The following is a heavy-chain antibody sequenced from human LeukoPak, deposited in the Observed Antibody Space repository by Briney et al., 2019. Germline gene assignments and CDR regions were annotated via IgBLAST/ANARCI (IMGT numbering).Heavy chain of an antibody. CDR2: ISGSGGST. J-gene: IGHJ4*02. D-gene: IGHD6-19*01. V-gene: IGHV3-23*01. CDR3: AKDRKSSGWYQEAMFDY. Sequence: PGGSLRLSCAASGFTFSSYAMTWVRQAPGKGLEWVSAISGSGGSTYYADSVKGRFTISRDNSKNTLYLQMNSLRAEDTAVYYCAKDRKSSGWYQEAMFDYWGQGTLVTVSS. CDR1: GFTFSSYA.